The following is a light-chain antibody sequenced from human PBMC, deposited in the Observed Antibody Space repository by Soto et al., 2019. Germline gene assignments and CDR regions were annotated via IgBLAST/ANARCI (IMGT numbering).Light chain of an antibody. CDR2: EVT. CDR3: ASLTSTNVA. J-gene: IGLJ1*01. Sequence: QSALTQPASVSGSPGQAITISCTGTSSDVGAYNLVSWYQHLPDKAPKLIISEVTNRPSGVSDRFSGSKSGNTASLTISGLQAEDEADYYCASLTSTNVAVGSGTKLTVL. V-gene: IGLV2-14*01. CDR1: SSDVGAYNL.